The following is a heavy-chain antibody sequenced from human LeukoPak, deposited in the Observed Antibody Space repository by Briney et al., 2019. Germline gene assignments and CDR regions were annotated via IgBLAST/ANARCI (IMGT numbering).Heavy chain of an antibody. J-gene: IGHJ3*02. CDR3: ASYYDSSETDAFDI. Sequence: ASVKVSCKASGYTFTSYGISWVRQAPGQGLEWMGWISAYNGNTNYAQKLQGRVTMTTDTSTSTAYMELSSLRSEDTAVYYCASYYDSSETDAFDIWGQGTMVTVSS. V-gene: IGHV1-18*01. D-gene: IGHD3-22*01. CDR2: ISAYNGNT. CDR1: GYTFTSYG.